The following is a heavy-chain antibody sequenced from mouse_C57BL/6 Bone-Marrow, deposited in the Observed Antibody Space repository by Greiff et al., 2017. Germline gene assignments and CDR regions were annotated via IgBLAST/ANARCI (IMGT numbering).Heavy chain of an antibody. CDR3: ANYCGSSPWFAY. CDR2: IYPGSGST. CDR1: GYTFTSYW. Sequence: QVQLKQPGAELVKPGASVKMSCKASGYTFTSYWITWVKQRPGQGLEWIGDIYPGSGSTNYNEKFKSKATLTVDTSSSTAYMQLSSLPSEDCAVYYCANYCGSSPWFAYWGQGTLVTVSA. D-gene: IGHD1-1*01. V-gene: IGHV1-55*01. J-gene: IGHJ3*01.